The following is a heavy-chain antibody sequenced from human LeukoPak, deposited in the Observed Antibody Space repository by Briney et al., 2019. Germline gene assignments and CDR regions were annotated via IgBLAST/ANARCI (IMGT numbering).Heavy chain of an antibody. Sequence: PGGSLRLSCAASGFTFSSYAMHWVRQAPGKGLEWVAVISYDGSNKYYADSVKGRFTISRDNSKNTLYLQMNSLRAEDTAVYYCAKDYLRLGELSSLRFDPWGQGTLVTVSS. CDR1: GFTFSSYA. CDR2: ISYDGSNK. V-gene: IGHV3-30*04. J-gene: IGHJ5*02. D-gene: IGHD3-16*02. CDR3: AKDYLRLGELSSLRFDP.